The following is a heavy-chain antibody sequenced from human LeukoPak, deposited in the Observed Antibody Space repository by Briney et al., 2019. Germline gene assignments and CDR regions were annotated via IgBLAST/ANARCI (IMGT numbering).Heavy chain of an antibody. D-gene: IGHD6-6*01. J-gene: IGHJ4*02. CDR2: INHSGST. CDR1: GGSFSGYY. V-gene: IGHV4-34*01. CDR3: ARLDIAARPFDY. Sequence: SETLSLTRAVYGGSFSGYYWSWIRQPPGKGLEWIGEINHSGSTNYNPSLKSRVTISVDTSKNQFSLKLSSVTAADTAVYYCARLDIAARPFDYWGQGTLVTVSS.